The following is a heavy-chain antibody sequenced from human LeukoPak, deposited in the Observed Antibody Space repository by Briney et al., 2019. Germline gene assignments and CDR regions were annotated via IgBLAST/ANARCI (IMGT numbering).Heavy chain of an antibody. CDR2: IKEEGSEK. D-gene: IGHD2-15*01. CDR3: ASYRIGYCSGDTWYDDWFDP. V-gene: IGHV3-7*02. J-gene: IGHJ5*02. Sequence: PGGSLRLSCAASGFAFSSNWMSWVRQAPGKGLEWVANIKEEGSEKYYADSVKGRFTISKDNAKNSLYLQMNKLRAEDTAVYYCASYRIGYCSGDTWYDDWFDPWGEGPLVTVSS. CDR1: GFAFSSNW.